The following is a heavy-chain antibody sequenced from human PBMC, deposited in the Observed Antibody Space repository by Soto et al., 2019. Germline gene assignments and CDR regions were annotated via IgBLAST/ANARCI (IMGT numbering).Heavy chain of an antibody. CDR3: ARHGMKGLWFGETRFDY. CDR2: IYYSGST. J-gene: IGHJ4*02. D-gene: IGHD3-10*01. V-gene: IGHV4-59*08. Sequence: QVQLQESGPGLVKPSETLSLTCTVSGGSISSYYWSWIRQPPGKGLEWIGYIYYSGSTNYNPSLKSRVTISVDTSKNQFSLKLSSVTAADTAVYYCARHGMKGLWFGETRFDYWGQGTLVTVSS. CDR1: GGSISSYY.